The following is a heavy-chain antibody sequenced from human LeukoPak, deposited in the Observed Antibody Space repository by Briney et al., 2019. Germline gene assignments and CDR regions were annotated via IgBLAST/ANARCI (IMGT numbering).Heavy chain of an antibody. J-gene: IGHJ5*02. V-gene: IGHV4-34*01. D-gene: IGHD2-2*02. CDR3: ARGGTSRYCSSTSCYTGRNWFDP. Sequence: PSETLSLTCAVYGGSFSGYYWSWIRQPPGKGLEWIGEINHSGSTNYNPSLKSRVTISVDTSKNQFSLKLSSVTAADTAVYYCARGGTSRYCSSTSCYTGRNWFDPWGQGTLVTASS. CDR2: INHSGST. CDR1: GGSFSGYY.